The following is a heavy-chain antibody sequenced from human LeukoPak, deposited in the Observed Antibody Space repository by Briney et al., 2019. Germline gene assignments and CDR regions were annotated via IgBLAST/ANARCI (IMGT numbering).Heavy chain of an antibody. CDR3: ASHHTNWGSDY. D-gene: IGHD7-27*01. J-gene: IGHJ4*02. V-gene: IGHV3-48*04. Sequence: GGSLRLSCAASGFTFSSYSMNWVRRAPGKGLEWVSYISSSSSTIYYADSVKGRFTISRDNAKNSLYLQMNSLRAEDTAVYYCASHHTNWGSDYWGQGTLVTVSS. CDR2: ISSSSSTI. CDR1: GFTFSSYS.